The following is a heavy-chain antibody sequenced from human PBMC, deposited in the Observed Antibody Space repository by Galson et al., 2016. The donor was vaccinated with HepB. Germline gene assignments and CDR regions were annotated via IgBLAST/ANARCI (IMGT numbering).Heavy chain of an antibody. D-gene: IGHD6-13*01. Sequence: TLSLTCTVSGGSISSGGYYWSWIRQHPGKGLEWIGYIYYSGSTYYNPSLRSRVTISADTSKNKFSLKLSSVTAADTAVYYCASWGYSSSRYSDYWGKGTLVTVSS. CDR2: IYYSGST. V-gene: IGHV4-31*03. CDR3: ASWGYSSSRYSDY. CDR1: GGSISSGGYY. J-gene: IGHJ4*02.